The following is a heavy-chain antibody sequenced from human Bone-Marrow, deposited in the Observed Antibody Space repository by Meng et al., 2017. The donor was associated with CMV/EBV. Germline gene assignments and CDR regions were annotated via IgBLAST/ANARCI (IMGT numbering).Heavy chain of an antibody. V-gene: IGHV1-69*10. CDR3: ARGSMTTEYYFDY. CDR2: IIPILGLS. CDR1: GGTFGSNA. D-gene: IGHD4-11*01. Sequence: SVKVSCKASGGTFGSNALSWVRQAPGQGLEWMGGIIPILGLSTYAQRFQGRVTITADKSTSTAYMELSSLRSEDTAVYYCARGSMTTEYYFDYWGQGTLVTVSS. J-gene: IGHJ4*02.